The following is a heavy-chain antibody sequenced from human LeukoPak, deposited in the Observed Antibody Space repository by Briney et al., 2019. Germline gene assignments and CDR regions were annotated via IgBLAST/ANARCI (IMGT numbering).Heavy chain of an antibody. Sequence: ASVKVSCKASGYTCTSFDISWVRQAPGQGLEWRGCISVYNGDTNYAQKLQDRVTMTTDTSTSTAYMELRSLRSDGTAVYYCARVSRGVNIGDSWGQGTLVTVSS. CDR3: ARVSRGVNIGDS. D-gene: IGHD2/OR15-2a*01. CDR1: GYTCTSFD. J-gene: IGHJ4*02. CDR2: ISVYNGDT. V-gene: IGHV1-18*01.